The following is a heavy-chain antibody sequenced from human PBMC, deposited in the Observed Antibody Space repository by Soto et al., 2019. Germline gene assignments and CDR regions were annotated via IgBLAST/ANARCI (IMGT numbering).Heavy chain of an antibody. CDR2: INPKSGGT. CDR3: ATSARGRAYYYYYAMDV. CDR1: GYTLTDHH. V-gene: IGHV1-2*02. Sequence: SVEGTSNGSGYTLTDHHIHRVRRAPGQGLEWMGWINPKSGGTNYAQKCQDRVTITRDPSISTNYMDLSRLRSDDTAVYYCATSARGRAYYYYYAMDVWGQGTTVTVSS. J-gene: IGHJ6*02. D-gene: IGHD1-26*01.